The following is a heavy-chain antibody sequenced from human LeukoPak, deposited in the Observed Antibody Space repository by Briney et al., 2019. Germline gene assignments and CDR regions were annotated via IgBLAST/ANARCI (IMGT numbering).Heavy chain of an antibody. CDR3: ATSSGNYYY. Sequence: PGGSLRLSCAASGFTFSSYEMNWVRQAPGKGLEWVSYISSSGSTIYYADSVKGRFTISRDNAKNSLYLQMNSLRAEDTAVYYCATSSGNYYYWGQGTLVTVSS. D-gene: IGHD1-26*01. CDR2: ISSSGSTI. J-gene: IGHJ4*02. V-gene: IGHV3-48*03. CDR1: GFTFSSYE.